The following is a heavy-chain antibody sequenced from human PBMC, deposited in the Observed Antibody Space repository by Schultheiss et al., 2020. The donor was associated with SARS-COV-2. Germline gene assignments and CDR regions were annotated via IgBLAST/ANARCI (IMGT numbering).Heavy chain of an antibody. J-gene: IGHJ4*02. CDR3: ARDGGTYYYVDY. CDR2: IYYTGTT. D-gene: IGHD1-26*01. Sequence: SQTLSLTCTVSGGSISSGDYYWSWIRQPPGKGLEWIGYIYYTGTTFDNPSLKSRVTISVDTSKNQFSLKLSSVTAADTGVYYCARDGGTYYYVDYWGQGTLVTVSS. CDR1: GGSISSGDYY. V-gene: IGHV4-30-4*01.